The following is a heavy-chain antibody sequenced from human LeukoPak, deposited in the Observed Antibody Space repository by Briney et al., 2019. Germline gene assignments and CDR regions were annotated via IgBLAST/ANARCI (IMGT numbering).Heavy chain of an antibody. Sequence: GGSLRLSCAASGFKFSSYSMKWVRQAPGKGLEWVSFISSSSSYIYYADSLKGRFTISRDNAKNSLYLQMNSLRAEDTAVYYCARGTMFPYYFDYWGQGTRVAVSP. CDR3: ARGTMFPYYFDY. CDR2: ISSSSSYI. V-gene: IGHV3-21*01. D-gene: IGHD3-10*02. CDR1: GFKFSSYS. J-gene: IGHJ4*02.